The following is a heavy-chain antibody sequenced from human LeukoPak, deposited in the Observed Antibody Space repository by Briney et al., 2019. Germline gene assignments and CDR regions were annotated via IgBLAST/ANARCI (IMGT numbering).Heavy chain of an antibody. CDR3: ARDNYGSGEANWFDP. Sequence: ASVKVSCKASGYTFTGYYMYWVRQAPGQELEWMGWINPNSGGKNNAQKLQGWVTMTRDTSISTAYMEMSRLRSDDTAVYYCARDNYGSGEANWFDPWGQGTLVTVSS. V-gene: IGHV1-2*04. J-gene: IGHJ5*02. CDR1: GYTFTGYY. CDR2: INPNSGGK. D-gene: IGHD3-10*01.